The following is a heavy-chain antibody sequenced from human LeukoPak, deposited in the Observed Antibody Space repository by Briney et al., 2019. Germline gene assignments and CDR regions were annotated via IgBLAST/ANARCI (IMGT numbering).Heavy chain of an antibody. V-gene: IGHV1-2*06. CDR1: GYTFTGYY. CDR2: INPNSGGT. D-gene: IGHD6-19*01. CDR3: ARDRRWGSSGWYYFDY. Sequence: ASVKVSCKASGYTFTGYYMHWVQQAPGQGLEWMGRINPNSGGTNYAQKFQGRVTMTRDTSISTAYMELSRLRSDDTAVYYCARDRRWGSSGWYYFDYWGQGTLVTVSS. J-gene: IGHJ4*02.